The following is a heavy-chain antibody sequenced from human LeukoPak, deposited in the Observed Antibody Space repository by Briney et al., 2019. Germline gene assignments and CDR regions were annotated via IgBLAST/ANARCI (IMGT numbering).Heavy chain of an antibody. Sequence: GGSLRLSCAASGFTFSSYGMRWVRQAPGKGLEWVAVISYDGSNKYYADSVKGRFTISRDNAKNSLYLQMNSLRAEDTAVYYCARMGYDSSGQFDYWGQGTLVTVSS. J-gene: IGHJ4*02. CDR3: ARMGYDSSGQFDY. D-gene: IGHD3-22*01. V-gene: IGHV3-30*03. CDR2: ISYDGSNK. CDR1: GFTFSSYG.